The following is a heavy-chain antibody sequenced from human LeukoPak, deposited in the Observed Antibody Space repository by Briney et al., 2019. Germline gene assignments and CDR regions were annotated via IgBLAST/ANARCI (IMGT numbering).Heavy chain of an antibody. CDR2: IAAYNGKT. J-gene: IGHJ4*02. Sequence: VASVKVSCKASGYTFTSYGISWVRQAPGQGLEWMGWIAAYNGKTNYVQKFQGRVTMTTDTSTSTAYMELTSLRSDDTAVYYCARDLKAYCGGDYSSFGDCYSFDYWGQGTLVTVSS. CDR1: GYTFTSYG. CDR3: ARDLKAYCGGDYSSFGDCYSFDY. D-gene: IGHD2-21*02. V-gene: IGHV1-18*01.